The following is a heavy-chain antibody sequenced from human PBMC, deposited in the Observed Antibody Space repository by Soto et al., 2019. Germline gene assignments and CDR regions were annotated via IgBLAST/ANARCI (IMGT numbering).Heavy chain of an antibody. J-gene: IGHJ6*02. Sequence: GESLKISCKGPGYSFTSYWISWVRQMPGKGLEWMGRIDPSDSYTNYSPSFQGHVTISADKSISTAYLQWSSLKASDTAMYYCARDYDSFYGMDVWGQGTTVTVSS. CDR1: GYSFTSYW. CDR3: ARDYDSFYGMDV. D-gene: IGHD3-3*01. CDR2: IDPSDSYT. V-gene: IGHV5-10-1*01.